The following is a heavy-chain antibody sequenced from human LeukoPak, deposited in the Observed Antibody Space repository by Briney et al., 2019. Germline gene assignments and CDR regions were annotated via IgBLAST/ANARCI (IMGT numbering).Heavy chain of an antibody. CDR2: IYHSGST. V-gene: IGHV4-38-2*02. CDR3: ARLGGYCTNGVCPNWFDP. Sequence: PSETLSLTCTVSGGSISSYYWGWIRQPPGKGLEWIGSIYHSGSTYYNPSLKSRVTISVDTSKNQFSLKLSSVTAADTAVYYCARLGGYCTNGVCPNWFDPWGQGTLVTVSS. J-gene: IGHJ5*02. CDR1: GGSISSYY. D-gene: IGHD2-8*01.